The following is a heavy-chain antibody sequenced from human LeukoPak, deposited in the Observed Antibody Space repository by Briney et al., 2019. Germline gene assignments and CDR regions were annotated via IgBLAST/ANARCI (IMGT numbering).Heavy chain of an antibody. CDR3: AKNPPLYSSGWYQFDP. J-gene: IGHJ5*02. Sequence: GGSLRLSCAASGFTFSNAWMSWVRQAPGKGLEWVSAISGSGGSTYYADSVKGRFTISRDNSKNTLYLQMNSLRAEDTAVYYCAKNPPLYSSGWYQFDPWGQGTLVTVSS. D-gene: IGHD6-19*01. V-gene: IGHV3-23*01. CDR2: ISGSGGST. CDR1: GFTFSNAW.